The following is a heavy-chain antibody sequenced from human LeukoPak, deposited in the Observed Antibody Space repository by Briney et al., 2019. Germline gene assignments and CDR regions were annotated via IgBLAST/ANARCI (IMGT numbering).Heavy chain of an antibody. CDR2: IQFDGSDK. CDR3: ARDGELGSPADAFDI. D-gene: IGHD1-26*01. CDR1: GFTFSSYA. J-gene: IGHJ3*02. Sequence: GGSLRLSCAASGFTFSSYAMSWVRQAPGKGLEWVAFIQFDGSDKFYADSVKGRFTISRDNSKNTLYLQMNSLRPEDTAVYYCARDGELGSPADAFDIWGQGTMVTVSS. V-gene: IGHV3-30*02.